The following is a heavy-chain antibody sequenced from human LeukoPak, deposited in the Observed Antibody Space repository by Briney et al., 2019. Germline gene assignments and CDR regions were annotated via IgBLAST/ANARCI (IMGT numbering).Heavy chain of an antibody. J-gene: IGHJ3*02. Sequence: SETLSLTCAVYGGSFSGYYWSWIRQPPGKGLEWIGYIYYSGSTNYNPSLKSRVTISVDTSKNQFSLKLSSVTAADTAVYYCARRTTLLWFGEYDAFDIWGQGTMVTVSS. CDR3: ARRTTLLWFGEYDAFDI. V-gene: IGHV4-59*08. CDR2: IYYSGST. D-gene: IGHD3-10*01. CDR1: GGSFSGYY.